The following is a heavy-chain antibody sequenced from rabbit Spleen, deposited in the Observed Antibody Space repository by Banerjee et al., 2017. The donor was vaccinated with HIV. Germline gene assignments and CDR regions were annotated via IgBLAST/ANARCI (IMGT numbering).Heavy chain of an antibody. Sequence: QSLEESGGDLVKPGASLTLTCTASGFSFSSSHWICWVRQAPGKGLEWIACIYTGSSGSTYYASWAKGRFTISKTSSTTVTLQMTSLTAADTATYLCARGLYSATSGYYFDLWGPGTLVTVS. CDR1: GFSFSSSHW. J-gene: IGHJ4*01. V-gene: IGHV1S40*01. CDR3: ARGLYSATSGYYFDL. CDR2: IYTGSSGST. D-gene: IGHD1-1*01.